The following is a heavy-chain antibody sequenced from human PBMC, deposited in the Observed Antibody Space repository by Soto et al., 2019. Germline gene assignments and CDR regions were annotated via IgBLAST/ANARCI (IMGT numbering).Heavy chain of an antibody. CDR1: GYSISSGYY. D-gene: IGHD3-9*01. CDR2: IYHSGST. Sequence: PSETLSLTCAVSGYSISSGYYWGWIRQPPGKGLEWIGSIYHSGSTYYNPSLKSRVTISVDTSKNQFSLKLSSVTAADTAVYYCARYFDWLSGNWFDPWGQGTLVTVSS. CDR3: ARYFDWLSGNWFDP. V-gene: IGHV4-38-2*01. J-gene: IGHJ5*02.